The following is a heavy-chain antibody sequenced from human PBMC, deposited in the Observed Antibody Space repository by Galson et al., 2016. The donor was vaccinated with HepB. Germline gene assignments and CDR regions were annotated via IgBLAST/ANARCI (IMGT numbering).Heavy chain of an antibody. CDR2: ISHSSSSI. D-gene: IGHD1-14*01. V-gene: IGHV3-21*01. CDR1: GFTFSSYS. Sequence: SLRLSCAASGFTFSSYSMNWVRQAPGKGLEWVSSISHSSSSIYYADSVKGRFTISRDNAKNSLYLQMSSLRAEDTAVYYCARDNPPWYYDGMDVWGQGTTVTVFS. J-gene: IGHJ6*02. CDR3: ARDNPPWYYDGMDV.